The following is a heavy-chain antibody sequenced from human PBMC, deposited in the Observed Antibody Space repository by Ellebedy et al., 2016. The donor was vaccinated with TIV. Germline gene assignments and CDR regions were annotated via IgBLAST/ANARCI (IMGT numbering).Heavy chain of an antibody. CDR2: IYYSGNT. CDR3: ASHMVRESPWFDP. CDR1: GGSISSSSYS. V-gene: IGHV4-39*01. Sequence: MPSETLSLTCTVSGGSISSSSYSLGWIRQPPGKGLEWIGSIYYSGNTYYNPSHKSRVTISVDTSKNQFSLKLSSVTAADTAVYYCASHMVRESPWFDPWGQGTLVTVSS. J-gene: IGHJ5*02. D-gene: IGHD3-10*01.